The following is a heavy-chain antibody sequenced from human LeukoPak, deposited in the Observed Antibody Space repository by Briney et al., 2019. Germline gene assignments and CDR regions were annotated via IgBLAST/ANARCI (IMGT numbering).Heavy chain of an antibody. CDR2: INPSGGST. D-gene: IGHD3-22*01. CDR3: ASTSSGYYYWAFDI. Sequence: ASVKVSCKASGYTFTSYYMHWVRQAPGQGLEWMGIINPSGGSTSYAQKFQGRVTMTRDTSISTAYMELSRLRSDDTAVYYCASTSSGYYYWAFDIWGQGTMVTVSS. V-gene: IGHV1-46*01. CDR1: GYTFTSYY. J-gene: IGHJ3*02.